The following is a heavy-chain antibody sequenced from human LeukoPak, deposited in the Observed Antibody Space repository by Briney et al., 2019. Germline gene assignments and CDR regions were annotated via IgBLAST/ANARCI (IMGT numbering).Heavy chain of an antibody. CDR1: GFTFSSYG. Sequence: GGSLRLSCAASGFTFSSYGMHWVRQAPGKGLEWVAVISYDGSNKYYADSVKGRFTISRDNAKNTLYLQMISLTAEDTAVYYCARRRNSSDGMDFDYWGQGTLVTVSS. CDR3: ARRRNSSDGMDFDY. V-gene: IGHV3-30*03. D-gene: IGHD3-22*01. J-gene: IGHJ4*02. CDR2: ISYDGSNK.